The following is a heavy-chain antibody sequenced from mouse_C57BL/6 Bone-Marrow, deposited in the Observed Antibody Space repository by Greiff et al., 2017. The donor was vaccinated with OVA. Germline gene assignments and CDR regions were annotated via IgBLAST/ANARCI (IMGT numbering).Heavy chain of an antibody. D-gene: IGHD1-1*01. CDR3: ARRYYGSSWYFDV. V-gene: IGHV1-55*01. J-gene: IGHJ1*03. CDR1: GYTFTSYW. Sequence: VQLQQPGAELVKPGASVKMSCKASGYTFTSYWITWVKQRPGQGLEWIGDIYPGSGSTNSNEKFKSKATLTVDTSSSTAYMQLSSLTSEDSAVYYCARRYYGSSWYFDVWGTGTTVTVSS. CDR2: IYPGSGST.